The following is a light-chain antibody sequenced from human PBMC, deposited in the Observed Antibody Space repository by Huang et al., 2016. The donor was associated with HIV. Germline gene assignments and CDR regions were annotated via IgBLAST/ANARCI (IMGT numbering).Light chain of an antibody. V-gene: IGKV1-NL1*01. CDR2: AAS. J-gene: IGKJ2*01. CDR3: QQYYGTPYT. CDR1: RGISDS. Sequence: DIQVTQSPSSLSASVGDRVTVTCRTSRGISDSLVWYQQKPGRAPKLLVYAASRLESGVPSRFSGSGAGADFTLTINNLQHEDFATYYCQQYYGTPYTFGQGTKVEIK.